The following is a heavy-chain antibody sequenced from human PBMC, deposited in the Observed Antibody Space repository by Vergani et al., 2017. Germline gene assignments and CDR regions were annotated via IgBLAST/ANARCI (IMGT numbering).Heavy chain of an antibody. Sequence: QVQLVQSGAEVKTPGSSVKVSCKASGGTFSSYAISWVRQAPGQGLEWMGGISPIFGTANYAQKFQGRVTITADESTSTAYMELSSLRSEDTAVYYCARDRGGFVRGGPAAKASYYYYYMDVWGKGTTVTVSS. CDR2: ISPIFGTA. CDR3: ARDRGGFVRGGPAAKASYYYYYMDV. V-gene: IGHV1-69*01. CDR1: GGTFSSYA. D-gene: IGHD2-2*01. J-gene: IGHJ6*03.